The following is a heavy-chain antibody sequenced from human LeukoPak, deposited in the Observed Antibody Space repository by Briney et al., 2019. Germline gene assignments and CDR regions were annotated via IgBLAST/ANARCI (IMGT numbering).Heavy chain of an antibody. CDR2: FSGNGGGT. CDR1: GFTFSSYA. D-gene: IGHD2-15*01. Sequence: GGSLRLSCAASGFTFSSYAMSWVRQAPGKGLQWVSSFSGNGGGTYYGDSVKGRFTISRDNSKNTLYLQMNSLRAEDTAVYYCAKDSSWGQFDYWGQGTLVTVSS. J-gene: IGHJ4*02. V-gene: IGHV3-23*01. CDR3: AKDSSWGQFDY.